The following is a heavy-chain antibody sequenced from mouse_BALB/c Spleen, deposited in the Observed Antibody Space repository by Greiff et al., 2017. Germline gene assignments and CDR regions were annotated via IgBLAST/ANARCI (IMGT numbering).Heavy chain of an antibody. Sequence: EVQLQESGPGLVKPSQSLSLTCSVTGYSITSGYYWNWIRQFPGNKLEWMGYISYDGSNNYNPSLKNRISITRDTSKNQFFLKLNSVTTEDTATYYCARNYGSSYVNYFDYWGQGTTLTVSS. J-gene: IGHJ2*01. CDR3: ARNYGSSYVNYFDY. CDR2: ISYDGSN. V-gene: IGHV3-6*02. CDR1: GYSITSGYY. D-gene: IGHD1-1*01.